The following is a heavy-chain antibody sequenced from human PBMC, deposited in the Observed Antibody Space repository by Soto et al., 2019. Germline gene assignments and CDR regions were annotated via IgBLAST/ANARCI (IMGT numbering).Heavy chain of an antibody. V-gene: IGHV3-74*01. D-gene: IGHD1-26*01. J-gene: IGHJ4*02. Sequence: EVQLVESGGGLVQPGGSLRLSCAASGFTLSSYWMHWVRQAPGKGLVWVSRINSDGSRTNYADSVKGRFTISRDNAKNTVYLQMNSLRAEDTALYFGARGLLRESYYALGFWGQGTVVSVSS. CDR2: INSDGSRT. CDR3: ARGLLRESYYALGF. CDR1: GFTLSSYW.